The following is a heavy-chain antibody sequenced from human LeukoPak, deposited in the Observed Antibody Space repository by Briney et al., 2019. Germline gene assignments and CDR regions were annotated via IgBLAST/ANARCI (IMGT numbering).Heavy chain of an antibody. V-gene: IGHV3-30*03. CDR1: GFTFSSYG. CDR2: ISYDGSNK. J-gene: IGHJ4*02. CDR3: ARDLFAASAGATYYYFDY. Sequence: GRSLRLSCAASGFTFSSYGMHWVRQAPGKGLEWVAVISYDGSNKYYADSVKGRFTISRDNSKNTLYLQMNSLRAEDTAVYYCARDLFAASAGATYYYFDYWGQGTLVTVSS. D-gene: IGHD1-26*01.